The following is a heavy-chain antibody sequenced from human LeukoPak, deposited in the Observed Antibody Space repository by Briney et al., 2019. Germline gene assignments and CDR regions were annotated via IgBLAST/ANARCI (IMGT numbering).Heavy chain of an antibody. CDR3: ARGPYYYYYMDV. V-gene: IGHV1-69*05. CDR1: GGTFSSYA. CDR2: IFPIFGTA. Sequence: SVKVSCKASGGTFSSYAISWVRQAPGQGLEWMGGIFPIFGTANYAQKFQGRVTITTDESTSTAYMELSSLRSEDTAVYYCARGPYYYYYMDVWGKGTTVTVSS. J-gene: IGHJ6*03.